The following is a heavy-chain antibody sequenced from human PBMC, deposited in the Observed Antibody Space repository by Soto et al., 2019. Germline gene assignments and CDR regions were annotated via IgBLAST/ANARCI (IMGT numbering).Heavy chain of an antibody. CDR2: IIPIFGTA. Sequence: ASVKVSCKASGGTFSSYAISWVRQAPGQGLEWMGGIIPIFGTANYAQKFQGRVTITADESTSTAYMELSSLRSEDTAVYYCASRSAIVVVPADDAFDLWGQGTMVTVSS. CDR1: GGTFSSYA. J-gene: IGHJ3*01. D-gene: IGHD2-2*01. CDR3: ASRSAIVVVPADDAFDL. V-gene: IGHV1-69*13.